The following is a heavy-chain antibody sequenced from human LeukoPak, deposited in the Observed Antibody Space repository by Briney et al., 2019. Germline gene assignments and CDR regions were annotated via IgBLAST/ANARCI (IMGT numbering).Heavy chain of an antibody. V-gene: IGHV4-4*02. Sequence: SETLSLTRAVSGGSISSSNWWSWVRPPPGKGLEWIGEIYHSGSTNYNPSLKSRVTISVDKSKNQFSLKLSSVTAADTAVYYCARLTYDSSGYYFDYWGQGTLATVSS. CDR3: ARLTYDSSGYYFDY. CDR2: IYHSGST. D-gene: IGHD3-22*01. CDR1: GGSISSSNW. J-gene: IGHJ4*02.